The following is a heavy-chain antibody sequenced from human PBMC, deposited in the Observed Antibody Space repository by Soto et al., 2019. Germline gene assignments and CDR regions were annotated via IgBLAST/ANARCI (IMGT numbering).Heavy chain of an antibody. V-gene: IGHV4-4*02. CDR3: ARVLRGWFDP. Sequence: SETLSLTCAVSGGSSTSANWWTWVRQPPGGGLEWIGEISHSGITNYKASLKSRVTMSVDKTKNDVSLKLTSVTAADTAVYYCARVLRGWFDPWGQGTPVTVSS. CDR1: GGSSTSANW. J-gene: IGHJ5*02. CDR2: ISHSGIT.